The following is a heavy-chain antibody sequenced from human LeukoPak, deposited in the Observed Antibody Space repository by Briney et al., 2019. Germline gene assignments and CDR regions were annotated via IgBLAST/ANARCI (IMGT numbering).Heavy chain of an antibody. J-gene: IGHJ4*02. CDR3: ARLGCCTNGVCSPDY. D-gene: IGHD2-8*01. CDR1: GYSFSSYW. Sequence: GESLKISCKGSGYSFSSYWIGWVRQIPGKGLEWMGIIYPGDSDTRYSPSFQGQVTISADKSISTAYLQWSSLEASDTAMYYCARLGCCTNGVCSPDYWGQGTLVTVSS. V-gene: IGHV5-51*01. CDR2: IYPGDSDT.